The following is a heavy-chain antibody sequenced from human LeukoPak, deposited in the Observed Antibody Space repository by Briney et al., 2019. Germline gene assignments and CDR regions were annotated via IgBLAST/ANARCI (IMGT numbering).Heavy chain of an antibody. D-gene: IGHD6-13*01. J-gene: IGHJ4*02. V-gene: IGHV6-1*01. Sequence: SQTLSLTCAISGDSVSSNSGAWNWIRQSPSRGLEWLGRTYYRSKWYNDYAESVKSRINIKPYTSRNQFSLQLNSVTPEDTAVYYCVRDQAGLDYWGQGTLVTVSS. CDR3: VRDQAGLDY. CDR2: TYYRSKWYN. CDR1: GDSVSSNSGA.